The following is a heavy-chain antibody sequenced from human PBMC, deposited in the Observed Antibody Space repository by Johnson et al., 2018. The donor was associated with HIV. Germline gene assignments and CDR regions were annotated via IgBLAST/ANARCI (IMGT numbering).Heavy chain of an antibody. CDR2: ISYDGSNK. Sequence: QVQLVESGGGVVRPGRSLRLSCAASGFTFSSYAMHWVRQAPGKGLEWVAVISYDGSNKYYADSVKGRFTSSRDNSKNTLYLQMNSLRPEDTAVYYCAKERDGAPHDGFDIWGQGTMVTVPS. J-gene: IGHJ3*02. D-gene: IGHD4-17*01. CDR3: AKERDGAPHDGFDI. V-gene: IGHV3-30-3*01. CDR1: GFTFSSYA.